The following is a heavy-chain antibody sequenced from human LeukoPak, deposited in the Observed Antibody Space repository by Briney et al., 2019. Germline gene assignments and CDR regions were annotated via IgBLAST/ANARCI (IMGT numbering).Heavy chain of an antibody. CDR1: GGSFSGYY. D-gene: IGHD3-3*01. CDR2: IYYSGST. Sequence: PSETLSLTCAVYGGSFSGYYWSWIRQPPGKGLEWIGYIYYSGSTNYNPSLKSRVTISVDTSKNQFSLKLSSVTAADTAVYYCARHFRFPGPFDPWGQGTLVTVSS. J-gene: IGHJ5*02. CDR3: ARHFRFPGPFDP. V-gene: IGHV4-59*08.